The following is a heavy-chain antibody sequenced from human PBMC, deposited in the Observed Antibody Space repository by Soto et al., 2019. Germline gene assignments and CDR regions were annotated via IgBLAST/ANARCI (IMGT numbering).Heavy chain of an antibody. V-gene: IGHV4-31*03. CDR1: GGPISSGAYY. CDR3: AREFGAWRLAY. J-gene: IGHJ4*02. CDR2: INYSGST. Sequence: SDTLSLTCSLSGGPISSGAYYWSWIRQHPGKGLEWSGNINYSGSTYYDPSLRSRVTISLDTSKNQFSLKLSSVTAADTAVYYCAREFGAWRLAYWGQGNLVTVS. D-gene: IGHD1-26*01.